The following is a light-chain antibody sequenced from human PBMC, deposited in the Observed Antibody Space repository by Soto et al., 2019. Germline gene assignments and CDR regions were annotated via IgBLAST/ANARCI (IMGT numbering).Light chain of an antibody. J-gene: IGLJ2*01. CDR1: NSDIGVYNY. V-gene: IGLV2-14*01. CDR2: EVF. CDR3: SSYTTSTTVP. Sequence: QSALTQPASVSGSLGQSITISCTGTNSDIGVYNYVSWYQQHPCKAPRLIIYEVFTPPSGISHRFSGSKSGNTASLTISGLRTEDDADYYFSSYTTSTTVPFCGGTTVTAL.